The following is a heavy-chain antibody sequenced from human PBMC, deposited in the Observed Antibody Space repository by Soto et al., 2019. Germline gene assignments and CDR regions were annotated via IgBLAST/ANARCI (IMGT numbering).Heavy chain of an antibody. CDR3: ARGGYSYEGYFDY. V-gene: IGHV3-7*01. J-gene: IGHJ4*02. CDR1: GFTFSSYW. Sequence: GGSLRLSCAASGFTFSSYWMSWVHQAPGKGLEWVANIKQDGSEKYYVDSVKGRFTISRDNAKNSLYLQMNSLRAEDTAVYYCARGGYSYEGYFDYWGQGTLVTVSS. D-gene: IGHD5-18*01. CDR2: IKQDGSEK.